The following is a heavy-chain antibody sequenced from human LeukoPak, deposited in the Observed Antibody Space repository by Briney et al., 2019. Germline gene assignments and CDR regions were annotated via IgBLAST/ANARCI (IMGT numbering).Heavy chain of an antibody. J-gene: IGHJ4*02. Sequence: GESLKISCQGSGYRFNTYWIAWVRQMPGRGLEWMGIIYPGDSDTRYSPSFQGQVTISADKSISTAYLQWSSLKASDTAMYYCARQASVYGGLTDSWGQGTLVTVSS. CDR3: ARQASVYGGLTDS. CDR1: GYRFNTYW. V-gene: IGHV5-51*01. CDR2: IYPGDSDT. D-gene: IGHD4/OR15-4a*01.